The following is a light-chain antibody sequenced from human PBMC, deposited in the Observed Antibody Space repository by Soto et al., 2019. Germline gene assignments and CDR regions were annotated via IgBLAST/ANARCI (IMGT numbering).Light chain of an antibody. V-gene: IGLV1-51*02. J-gene: IGLJ3*02. CDR3: GTWDSSLSAWV. Sequence: QSVLTQPPSVSAAPGQRVTISCFGSSPNIGENYVSWYQQLPGTAPKLLIYQNNKRPSGIPDRFSGSKSGTSATLGITGLQTGDEADYYCGTWDSSLSAWVFGGRTKLTVL. CDR2: QNN. CDR1: SPNIGENY.